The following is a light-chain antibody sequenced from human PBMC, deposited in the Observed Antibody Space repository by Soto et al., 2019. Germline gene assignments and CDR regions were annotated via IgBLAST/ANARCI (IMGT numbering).Light chain of an antibody. CDR1: SSDVGGYNY. CDR2: DVS. Sequence: QSALTQPASVSGSPGQSITISCTGPSSDVGGYNYVSWYQQHPGKAPKLMIYDVSNRPSGVSNRFSGSKSGNTASLTISGLQAEDEADYYCSSYTSSSLWVFGTGTKLTVL. V-gene: IGLV2-14*01. CDR3: SSYTSSSLWV. J-gene: IGLJ1*01.